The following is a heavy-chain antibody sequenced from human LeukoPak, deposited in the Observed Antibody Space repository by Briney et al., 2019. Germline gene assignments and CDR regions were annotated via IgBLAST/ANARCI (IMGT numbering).Heavy chain of an antibody. Sequence: SSETLSLTCAVYGGSFSGYYWSWIRQPPGKGLEWIGEINHSGSTNYNPSLKSRVTISVDTSKNQFSLKLSSVTAADTAVYYCARSGTTGGFFDYWGQGTLVTVSS. CDR1: GGSFSGYY. D-gene: IGHD2-8*02. CDR2: INHSGST. J-gene: IGHJ4*02. CDR3: ARSGTTGGFFDY. V-gene: IGHV4-34*01.